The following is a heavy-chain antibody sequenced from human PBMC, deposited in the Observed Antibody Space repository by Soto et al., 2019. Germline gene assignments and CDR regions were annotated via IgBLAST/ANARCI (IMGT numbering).Heavy chain of an antibody. Sequence: GESLKISCVGSGFSFSRYTVGWVRQVPGKGLEWMGVIHPGDSDTRYSPSFQGQVTISADKSISTAYLQWSSLKAPDTAMYYCTLSYGDSYYYYYGMDVWGQGTTVTVSS. D-gene: IGHD4-17*01. CDR1: GFSFSRYT. J-gene: IGHJ6*02. CDR2: IHPGDSDT. V-gene: IGHV5-51*01. CDR3: TLSYGDSYYYYYGMDV.